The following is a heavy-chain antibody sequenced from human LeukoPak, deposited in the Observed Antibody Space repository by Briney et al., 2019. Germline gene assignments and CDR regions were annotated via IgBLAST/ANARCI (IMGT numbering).Heavy chain of an antibody. J-gene: IGHJ4*02. CDR2: ISGSGGST. D-gene: IGHD4-11*01. CDR1: GFMFSTYA. Sequence: GGSLRLSCAASGFMFSTYAMSWVRQAPGKGLEWVSLISGSGGSTYYADSVKGRFTISRDNGKNTLSLQMNSLRAEDTALYYCAKERLTTTTFDSWGRGTLVTDSS. CDR3: AKERLTTTTFDS. V-gene: IGHV3-23*01.